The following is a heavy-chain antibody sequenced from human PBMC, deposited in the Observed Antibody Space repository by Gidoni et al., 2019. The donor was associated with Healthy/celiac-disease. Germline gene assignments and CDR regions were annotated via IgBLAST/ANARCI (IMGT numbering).Heavy chain of an antibody. J-gene: IGHJ6*02. V-gene: IGHV3-23*01. CDR1: GFTFSSYA. CDR2: ISGSGGST. D-gene: IGHD3-22*01. CDR3: AKAGDSSGYYYFYYYGMDV. Sequence: EVQLLESGGGLVQPGGSLRLSCAASGFTFSSYAMSWVRQAPGQGLEWVSAISGSGGSTYYADSVKGRFTISRDNSKNTLYLQMNSLRAEDTAVYYCAKAGDSSGYYYFYYYGMDVWGQGTTVTVSS.